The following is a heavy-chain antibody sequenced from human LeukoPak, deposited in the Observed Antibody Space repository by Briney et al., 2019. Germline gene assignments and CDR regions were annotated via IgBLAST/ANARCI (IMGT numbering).Heavy chain of an antibody. CDR2: ISYDGSNK. D-gene: IGHD6-13*01. Sequence: GGSLRLSCAASGFTFSSYAMHWVRQAPGKGLEWVAVISYDGSNKYYADSVKGRFTISRDNSKNTLYLQMNSLRAEDTAVYYCARSRAPELAGIAASYFDYWGQGTLVTVSS. J-gene: IGHJ4*02. CDR3: ARSRAPELAGIAASYFDY. V-gene: IGHV3-30-3*01. CDR1: GFTFSSYA.